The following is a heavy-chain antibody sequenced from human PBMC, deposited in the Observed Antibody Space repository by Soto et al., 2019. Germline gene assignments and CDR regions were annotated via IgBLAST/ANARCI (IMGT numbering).Heavy chain of an antibody. D-gene: IGHD3-22*01. CDR3: ARDGYYYDSSGYSRYAFDI. CDR1: GGSISSGGYY. CDR2: IDYSGST. J-gene: IGHJ3*02. Sequence: SETLSLTCTVSGGSISSGGYYWSWIRQHPGKGLEWIGYIDYSGSTYYNPSLKSRVTISVDTSKNQFSLKLSSVTAADTAVYYCARDGYYYDSSGYSRYAFDIWGQGTMVTVSS. V-gene: IGHV4-31*03.